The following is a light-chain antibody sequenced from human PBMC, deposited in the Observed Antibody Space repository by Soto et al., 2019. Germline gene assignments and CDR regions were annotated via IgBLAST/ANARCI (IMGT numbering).Light chain of an antibody. V-gene: IGKV3-20*01. CDR3: QQYGSSPPLT. J-gene: IGKJ5*01. CDR2: GAS. Sequence: EIVLTQSPGTLSLSPGERATLSCRASQSVSSSYLAWYQQKPGQAPRLLIYGASSRATGIPDRFSGSGSGTGFTLTISRLEPEDVAVYYCQQYGSSPPLTFGQGTRLEIK. CDR1: QSVSSSY.